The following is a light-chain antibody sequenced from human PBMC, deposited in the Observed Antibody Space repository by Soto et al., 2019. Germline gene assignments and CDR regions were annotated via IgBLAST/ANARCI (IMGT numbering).Light chain of an antibody. V-gene: IGKV1D-16*01. CDR2: AAS. CDR1: QGISSW. CDR3: QQYNSYSRT. Sequence: DIQMTQFPSSVSSSVGDRVTITWRASQGISSWLAWYQQKPGKAPKLLIYAASSLQSGVPSRFSGSGSGTDFTLTISSLKHEDFATYYCQQYNSYSRTFGQGTKVDIK. J-gene: IGKJ1*01.